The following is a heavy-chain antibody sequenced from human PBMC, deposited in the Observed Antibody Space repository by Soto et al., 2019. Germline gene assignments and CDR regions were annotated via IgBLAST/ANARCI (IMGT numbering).Heavy chain of an antibody. Sequence: QVQLVESGGGVVQPGRSLRLSCAAPGFTFSSYGMHWVRQAPGKGLEWVAVIWYDGSNKYYADSVKGRFTISRDNSKNTLYLQMNSLRAEGTAVYYCARDRIAAAGHFDYWGQGTLVTVSS. CDR2: IWYDGSNK. D-gene: IGHD6-13*01. CDR3: ARDRIAAAGHFDY. V-gene: IGHV3-33*01. J-gene: IGHJ4*02. CDR1: GFTFSSYG.